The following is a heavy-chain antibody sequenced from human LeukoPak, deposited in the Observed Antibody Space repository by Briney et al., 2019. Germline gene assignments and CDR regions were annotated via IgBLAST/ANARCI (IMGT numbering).Heavy chain of an antibody. J-gene: IGHJ4*02. Sequence: SVKVSCKASGGTFSSYAISWVRQAPGQGLEWMGRIIPILGIANYAQKFQGRVTITADKSTSTAYMELSSLRSEDTAVYYCARGDSSSWYGGAFDYWGQGTLVTVSS. CDR2: IIPILGIA. V-gene: IGHV1-69*04. CDR3: ARGDSSSWYGGAFDY. D-gene: IGHD6-13*01. CDR1: GGTFSSYA.